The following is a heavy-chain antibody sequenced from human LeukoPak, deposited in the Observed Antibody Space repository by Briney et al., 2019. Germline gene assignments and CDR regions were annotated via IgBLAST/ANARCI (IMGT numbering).Heavy chain of an antibody. J-gene: IGHJ4*02. CDR3: ARAQSGIAATYDY. V-gene: IGHV3-66*01. CDR1: GFTVSSNY. CDR2: IYSGGST. D-gene: IGHD6-13*01. Sequence: GGSLRLSCAVSGFTVSSNYMSWVRQAPGKGLEWVSVIYSGGSTYYADSVKGRFTISRDNSKNTLYLQMNSLRAEDTAVYYCARAQSGIAATYDYWGQGTLVTVSS.